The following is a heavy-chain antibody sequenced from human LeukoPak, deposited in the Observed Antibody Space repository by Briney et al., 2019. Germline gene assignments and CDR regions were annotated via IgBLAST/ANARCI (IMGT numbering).Heavy chain of an antibody. V-gene: IGHV3-30*18. D-gene: IGHD1-26*01. J-gene: IGHJ6*02. CDR2: ISYDGSNK. CDR1: GFTFSSYG. Sequence: QTGGSLRLSCAASGFTFSSYGMNWVRQAPGKGLEWVAVISYDGSNKYYADSVKGRFTISRDNSKNTLYLQMNSLRAEDTAVYYCAKDREKWGNYYYYGMDVWGQGTTVTVSS. CDR3: AKDREKWGNYYYYGMDV.